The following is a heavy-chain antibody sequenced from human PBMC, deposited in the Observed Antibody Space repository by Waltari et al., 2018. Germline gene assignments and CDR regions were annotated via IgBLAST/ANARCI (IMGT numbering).Heavy chain of an antibody. V-gene: IGHV4-34*01. CDR2: INHSGST. J-gene: IGHJ4*02. D-gene: IGHD3-3*01. Sequence: QVQLQQWGVGLLKPSETLSLTCAVYGGSFSGYYWSWIRQPPGKGLEWIGEINHSGSTNYNPSLKSRVTISVDTSKNQFSLKLSSVTAADTAVYYCARGRLRFLEWFFDYRGQGTLVTVSS. CDR3: ARGRLRFLEWFFDY. CDR1: GGSFSGYY.